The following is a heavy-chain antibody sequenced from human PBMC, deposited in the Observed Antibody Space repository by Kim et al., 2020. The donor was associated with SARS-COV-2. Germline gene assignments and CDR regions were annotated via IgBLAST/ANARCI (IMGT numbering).Heavy chain of an antibody. CDR3: ARGGSSSWQPKNYYYYGMDV. D-gene: IGHD6-13*01. V-gene: IGHV6-1*01. Sequence: SQTLSLTCAISGDSVSSNSAAWNWIRQSPSRGLEWLGRTYYRSKWYNDYAVSVKSRITINPDTSKNQFSLQLNSVTPEDTAVYYCARGGSSSWQPKNYYYYGMDVWGQGTTVTVSS. CDR1: GDSVSSNSAA. J-gene: IGHJ6*02. CDR2: TYYRSKWYN.